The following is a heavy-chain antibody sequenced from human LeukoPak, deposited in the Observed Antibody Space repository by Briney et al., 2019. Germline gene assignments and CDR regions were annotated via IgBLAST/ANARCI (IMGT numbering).Heavy chain of an antibody. J-gene: IGHJ4*02. CDR3: AKLYGSGTYYNYFHY. V-gene: IGHV3-23*01. CDR1: GFTFSSSN. Sequence: GGSLRLSCAASGFTFSSSNMNWVRQAPGKGLEWVSASDSGVNTYSADSMKGRFTISRDNSRNTLYLQMNSLRPDDTAVYYCAKLYGSGTYYNYFHYWGQGTLVTVSS. CDR2: SDSGVNT. D-gene: IGHD3-10*01.